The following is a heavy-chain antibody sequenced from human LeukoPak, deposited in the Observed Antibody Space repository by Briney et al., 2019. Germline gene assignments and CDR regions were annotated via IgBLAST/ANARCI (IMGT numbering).Heavy chain of an antibody. V-gene: IGHV1-18*01. CDR3: ARDAPSIAVAGGPDH. J-gene: IGHJ4*02. Sequence: ASVKVSCKASGYIFTNYGISWVRQAPGQGLEWMGWISAYSGNTQYSQKFQDRFTMTTDTSTSAACMELRSLRSDDTAVYYCARDAPSIAVAGGPDHWGQGTLVTVSS. D-gene: IGHD6-19*01. CDR1: GYIFTNYG. CDR2: ISAYSGNT.